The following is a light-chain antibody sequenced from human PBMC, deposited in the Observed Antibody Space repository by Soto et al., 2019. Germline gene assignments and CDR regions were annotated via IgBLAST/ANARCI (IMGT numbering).Light chain of an antibody. Sequence: QAVVTQPPSVSGAPGQRVTISWTGSSSNIGAGYDVHWYQQLPGTAPKLLIYGNINRPSGVPDRFSGSQSGTSASLAITGLQAEDETDYYCQSYDSSLIYVFGTGTKITVL. CDR2: GNI. J-gene: IGLJ1*01. V-gene: IGLV1-40*01. CDR1: SSNIGAGYD. CDR3: QSYDSSLIYV.